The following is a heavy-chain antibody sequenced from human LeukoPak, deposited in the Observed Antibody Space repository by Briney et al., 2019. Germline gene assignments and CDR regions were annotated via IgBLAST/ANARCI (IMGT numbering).Heavy chain of an antibody. CDR2: IRYDGSNE. Sequence: PGGSLRLSCATPGFTFSSNGLHWVRQAPGKGLEWVAFIRYDGSNEYHADSVKGRFTISRDNSKNTLYLQMNSLRTEDTAVYYCAKTGYSGSAYGTWYFDYWGQGTLVTVSS. J-gene: IGHJ4*02. V-gene: IGHV3-30*02. CDR3: AKTGYSGSAYGTWYFDY. CDR1: GFTFSSNG. D-gene: IGHD5-12*01.